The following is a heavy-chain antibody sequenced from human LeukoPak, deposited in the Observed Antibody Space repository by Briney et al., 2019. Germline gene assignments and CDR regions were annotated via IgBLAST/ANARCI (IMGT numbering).Heavy chain of an antibody. CDR3: ARKTLLEWHLDY. CDR2: IIPIFGTA. D-gene: IGHD3-3*01. J-gene: IGHJ4*02. CDR1: GGTFSSYA. V-gene: IGHV1-69*13. Sequence: SVKVSCKASGGTFSSYAISWVRQAPGQGLEWMGGIIPIFGTANYAQKFQGRVTITADESTSTAYMELSSLRSEDTAVYYCARKTLLEWHLDYWGQGTLVTVSS.